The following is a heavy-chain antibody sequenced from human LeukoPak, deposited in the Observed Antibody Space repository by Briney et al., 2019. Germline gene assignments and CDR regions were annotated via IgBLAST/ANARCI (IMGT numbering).Heavy chain of an antibody. V-gene: IGHV4-34*01. D-gene: IGHD3-22*01. CDR3: ATQNYYDSSGSTN. J-gene: IGHJ4*02. CDR2: INHSGST. CDR1: GGSFSGYY. Sequence: SETLSLTCAVYGGSFSGYYWSWIRQPPGEGREWIGEINHSGSTNYNPSLKSRVTISVDTSKNQFSLKLSSVTAADTAVYYCATQNYYDSSGSTNWGQGTLSPSPQ.